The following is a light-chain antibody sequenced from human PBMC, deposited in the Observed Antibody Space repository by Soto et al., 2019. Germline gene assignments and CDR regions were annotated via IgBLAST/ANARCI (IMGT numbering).Light chain of an antibody. CDR3: SAYSISSFYV. Sequence: QSALTQPASVSGSPGQSITISCTGTSSDVGAYIYVSWYQQHPGKAPKLMIYEVSNRPSGVSNRFSGSKSGNTASLTISGLQAEDEADYYCSAYSISSFYVFGTGTKLTVL. CDR1: SSDVGAYIY. V-gene: IGLV2-14*01. J-gene: IGLJ1*01. CDR2: EVS.